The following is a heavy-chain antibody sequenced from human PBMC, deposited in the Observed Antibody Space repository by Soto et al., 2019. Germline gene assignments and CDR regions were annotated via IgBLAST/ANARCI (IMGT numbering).Heavy chain of an antibody. J-gene: IGHJ4*02. D-gene: IGHD4-4*01. CDR1: GFTFSDHY. CDR2: IRNKANSYTT. Sequence: EVQLVESGGGLVQPGGSLRLSCAASGFTFSDHYMDWVRQAPGKGLEWVGRIRNKANSYTTEYVASVKGRFTISRDDSQSSLYLQMNSLKTEDTAVYYCSRAGILTTPYYFDYWGQGTLVTVSS. V-gene: IGHV3-72*01. CDR3: SRAGILTTPYYFDY.